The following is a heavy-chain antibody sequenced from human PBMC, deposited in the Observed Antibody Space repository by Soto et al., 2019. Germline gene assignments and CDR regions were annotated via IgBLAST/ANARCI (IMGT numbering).Heavy chain of an antibody. V-gene: IGHV1-18*01. D-gene: IGHD3-16*02. CDR2: ISAYNGNT. CDR3: ARGRFGDYVWGSYRTGGYFDY. J-gene: IGHJ4*02. Sequence: QVQLVQSGAEVKKPGASVKVSCKASGYTFTSYGISWVRQAPGQGLEWMGWISAYNGNTNYAQKLQGRVTMTTDTSTRTAYMELRSLGSDDTGVYFCARGRFGDYVWGSYRTGGYFDYWGQGTLVTVSS. CDR1: GYTFTSYG.